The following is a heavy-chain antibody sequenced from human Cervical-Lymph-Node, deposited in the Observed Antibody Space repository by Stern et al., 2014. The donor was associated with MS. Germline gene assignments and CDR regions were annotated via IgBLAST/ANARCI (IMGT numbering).Heavy chain of an antibody. V-gene: IGHV3-33*01. CDR3: ARGGSGWYSYFDL. Sequence: QVQLVESGGGVVQPGRSLRLSCAASGFTFSSYGMHWVRQAPGKGLEWGAVIWYDGSNKYYADSMKGRFTISRDNSKSTLYLQMNSLRAEDTAVYYCARGGSGWYSYFDLWGRGTLVTVSS. J-gene: IGHJ2*01. D-gene: IGHD6-19*01. CDR1: GFTFSSYG. CDR2: IWYDGSNK.